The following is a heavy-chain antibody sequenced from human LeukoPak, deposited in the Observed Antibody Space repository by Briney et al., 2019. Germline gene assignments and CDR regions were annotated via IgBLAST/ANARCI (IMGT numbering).Heavy chain of an antibody. CDR3: ARENSRGRFDY. CDR2: TYYRSKWYN. J-gene: IGHJ4*02. D-gene: IGHD6-19*01. Sequence: SQTLSLTCGISGDSVSSNTAAWNWFRQSPSRGLEWLGRTYYRSKWYNNYAVSVKSRITINSDSSKNQVSLQLNSVSPEDTAMYYCARENSRGRFDYWGQGTLVTVSS. V-gene: IGHV6-1*01. CDR1: GDSVSSNTAA.